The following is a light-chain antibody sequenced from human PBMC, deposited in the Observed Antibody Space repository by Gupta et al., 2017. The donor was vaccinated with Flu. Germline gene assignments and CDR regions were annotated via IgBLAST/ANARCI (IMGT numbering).Light chain of an antibody. Sequence: PAPTQPASVSGSPGQSITIACTGTSSDVGGYNYVSWYQQHPGKAPKLMIYEVSNRPSGVSNRFSGSKSGNTASLTISGLQAEDEADYYCSSYTSSSTWVFGGGTKLTVL. CDR3: SSYTSSSTWV. CDR2: EVS. J-gene: IGLJ3*02. CDR1: SSDVGGYNY. V-gene: IGLV2-14*01.